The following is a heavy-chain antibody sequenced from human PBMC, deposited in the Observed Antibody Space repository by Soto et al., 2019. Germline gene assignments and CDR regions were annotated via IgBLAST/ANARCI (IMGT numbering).Heavy chain of an antibody. Sequence: QITLKESGPTLVKPTQTLTLTCTFSGFSLKTGGAGVGWIRQPPGKALEWLALIYWNEDKRYSPSLKSRLTITKDPSKNQVVLTMTNMDPVDTATYYCAHRGYGDYPRDNWFDPWGQGTRVTVSS. D-gene: IGHD4-17*01. CDR3: AHRGYGDYPRDNWFDP. V-gene: IGHV2-5*01. CDR1: GFSLKTGGAG. J-gene: IGHJ5*02. CDR2: IYWNEDK.